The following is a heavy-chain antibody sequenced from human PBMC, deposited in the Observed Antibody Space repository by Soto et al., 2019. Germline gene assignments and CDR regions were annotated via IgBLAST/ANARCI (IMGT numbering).Heavy chain of an antibody. D-gene: IGHD2-21*01. CDR3: AIPGAADFDY. CDR1: GVSISNTDM. V-gene: IGHV4-4*02. J-gene: IGHJ4*02. Sequence: APLCPSCSVSGVSISNTDMCSWVRQRLGKGIEWIVDIYHSGTTNCDPSLKSRVTIALDKSKSQFSLKLTSVTDADTAVYYCAIPGAADFDYWGQGILVTVYS. CDR2: IYHSGTT.